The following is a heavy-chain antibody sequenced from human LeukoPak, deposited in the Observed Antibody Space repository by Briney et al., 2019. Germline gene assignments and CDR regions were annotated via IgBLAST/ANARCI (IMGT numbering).Heavy chain of an antibody. CDR3: ASSPRRGDAFDI. J-gene: IGHJ3*02. CDR2: INHSGST. V-gene: IGHV4-34*01. CDR1: GGSFSNYY. Sequence: PSETLSLTCAVYGGSFSNYYWSWLRQPPGKGLEWIGEINHSGSTNYNPSLKRRVTISVDTSKNQFSLKLSSVTAADTAVYYCASSPRRGDAFDIWGQGTMVTVSS.